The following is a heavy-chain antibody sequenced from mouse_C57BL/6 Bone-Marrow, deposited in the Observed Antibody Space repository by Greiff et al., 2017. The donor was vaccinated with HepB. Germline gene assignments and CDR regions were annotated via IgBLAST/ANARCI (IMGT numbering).Heavy chain of an antibody. Sequence: QVQLQQPGAELVKPGASVKLSCKASGYTFTSYWMHWVKQRPGQGLEWIGMIHPNSGSTNYNEKFKSKATLTVDKSSSTAYMQLSSLTSEDSAVYYCASITTVVALYYYAMDYWGQGTSVTVSS. V-gene: IGHV1-64*01. CDR1: GYTFTSYW. CDR2: IHPNSGST. J-gene: IGHJ4*01. CDR3: ASITTVVALYYYAMDY. D-gene: IGHD1-1*01.